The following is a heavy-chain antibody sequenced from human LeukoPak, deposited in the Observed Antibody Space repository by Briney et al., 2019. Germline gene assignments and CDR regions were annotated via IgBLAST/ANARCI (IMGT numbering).Heavy chain of an antibody. CDR1: GFTVSSNY. CDR3: AKGASDYYDILTGYYF. Sequence: GGSLRLSCAASGFTVSSNYMSWVRQAPGKGLEWVSVIYSGGSTYYADSVKGRFTISRDNSKNTLYLQMNSLRAEDTAVYYCAKGASDYYDILTGYYFGGQGTLVTVSS. J-gene: IGHJ4*02. V-gene: IGHV3-53*01. CDR2: IYSGGST. D-gene: IGHD3-9*01.